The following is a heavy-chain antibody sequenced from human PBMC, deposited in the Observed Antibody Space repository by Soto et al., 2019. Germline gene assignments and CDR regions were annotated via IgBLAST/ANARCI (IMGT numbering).Heavy chain of an antibody. Sequence: SETLSLTCTVSSGSTSPHYWSWIRQSPGKGLEWIAYIYFTGSTNYNPSLKSRVTISIDTSKNQFSLKLTSVTAADTAVYYCARGGSWFDPWGQGTLVTVSS. CDR1: SGSTSPHY. CDR3: ARGGSWFDP. CDR2: IYFTGST. V-gene: IGHV4-59*11. J-gene: IGHJ5*02.